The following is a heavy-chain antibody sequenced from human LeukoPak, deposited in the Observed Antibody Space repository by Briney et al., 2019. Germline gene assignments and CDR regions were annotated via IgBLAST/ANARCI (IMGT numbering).Heavy chain of an antibody. D-gene: IGHD6-13*01. J-gene: IGHJ6*03. CDR1: GYTFIIYY. Sequence: ASVKVSCKASGYTFIIYYMHWVRQAPGQGLEWMGIINPITGATTYARSFQDRITITRDTSTSTIYMELSSLRSEDTAVYFCARDGPGYSSTSTDYMDVWGKGTTVTVSS. CDR2: INPITGAT. V-gene: IGHV1-46*01. CDR3: ARDGPGYSSTSTDYMDV.